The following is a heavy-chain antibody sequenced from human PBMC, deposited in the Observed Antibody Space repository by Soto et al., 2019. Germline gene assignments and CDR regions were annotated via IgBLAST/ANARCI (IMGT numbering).Heavy chain of an antibody. CDR2: INPSGGST. Sequence: QVQLVQSGAEVKKPGASVKVSCKASGYTFTSYYMHWVRQAPGQGLEWMGIINPSGGSTSYPQKFQGRVTMTRDTSTSTVYMELSSLRSEDTAVYYCARGGAYYDSSGYYELGDYWGQGTLVTVSS. J-gene: IGHJ4*02. V-gene: IGHV1-46*01. D-gene: IGHD3-22*01. CDR1: GYTFTSYY. CDR3: ARGGAYYDSSGYYELGDY.